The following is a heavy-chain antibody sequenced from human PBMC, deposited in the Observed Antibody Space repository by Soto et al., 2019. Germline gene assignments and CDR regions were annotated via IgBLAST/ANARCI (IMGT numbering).Heavy chain of an antibody. J-gene: IGHJ5*02. CDR3: TRGWTGYCSSTSCPTPWFDP. Sequence: GGSLRLSCTASGFTFGDYAMSWVRQAPGKGLEWVGFIRSKAYGGTTEYAASVKGRFTISRDDSKSIAYLQMNSLKTEDTAVYYCTRGWTGYCSSTSCPTPWFDPMGPGNPGHRLL. V-gene: IGHV3-49*04. CDR2: IRSKAYGGTT. CDR1: GFTFGDYA. D-gene: IGHD2-2*03.